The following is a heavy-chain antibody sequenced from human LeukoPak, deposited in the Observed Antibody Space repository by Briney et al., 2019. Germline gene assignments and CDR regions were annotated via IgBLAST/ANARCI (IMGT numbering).Heavy chain of an antibody. CDR2: IIPILGIA. CDR3: ARSGSSGCPDY. D-gene: IGHD6-19*01. CDR1: GGTFSSYA. Sequence: EASVKVSCKASGGTFSSYAISWVRQAPGQGLEWMGRIIPILGIANYAQKFQGRVTITADKSTSTAYMELSSLRSEDTAVYYCARSGSSGCPDYWGQGTLVTVSS. J-gene: IGHJ4*02. V-gene: IGHV1-69*04.